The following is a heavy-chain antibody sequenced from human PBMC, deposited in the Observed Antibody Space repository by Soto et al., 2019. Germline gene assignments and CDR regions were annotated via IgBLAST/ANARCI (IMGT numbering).Heavy chain of an antibody. J-gene: IGHJ4*02. CDR3: ARVRVWGYFDLNVPLYYFDY. D-gene: IGHD3-9*01. V-gene: IGHV4-30-4*01. Sequence: QVQLQESGPGLVKPSQTLSLTCTVSGGSISSGDYYWSWIRQPPGKGLEWIGYIYYSGSTYYNPSLKCRVTISVDTSKNQFSLKLSSVTAADTAVYYCARVRVWGYFDLNVPLYYFDYWGQGTLVTVSS. CDR2: IYYSGST. CDR1: GGSISSGDYY.